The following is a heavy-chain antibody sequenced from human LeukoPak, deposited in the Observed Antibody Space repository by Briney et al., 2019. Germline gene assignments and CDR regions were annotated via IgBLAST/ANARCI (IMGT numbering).Heavy chain of an antibody. CDR1: GYSISSGYY. V-gene: IGHV4-38-2*02. Sequence: SETLSLTCTVSGYSISSGYYWGWIRQPPGKGLEWIGSIYHSGSTYYNPSLKSRVTISVDTSKNQFSLKLSSVTAADTAVYFCALFFPGQGGRGTWGPGTQVTVSS. CDR2: IYHSGST. D-gene: IGHD2-15*01. CDR3: ALFFPGQGGRGT. J-gene: IGHJ5*02.